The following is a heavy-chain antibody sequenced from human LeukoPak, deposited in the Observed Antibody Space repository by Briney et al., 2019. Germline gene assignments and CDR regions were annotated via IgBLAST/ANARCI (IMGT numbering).Heavy chain of an antibody. CDR2: IYYSGST. Sequence: SETLSLTCTVSGGSISSSSYYWGWIRQPPGKGLEWFGSIYYSGSTYYNPSLKSRVTISVDTSKNQFSLKLSSVTAADTAVYYCARQDILTGYGYFDYWGQGTPVTVSS. CDR1: GGSISSSSYY. V-gene: IGHV4-39*01. CDR3: ARQDILTGYGYFDY. J-gene: IGHJ4*03. D-gene: IGHD3-9*01.